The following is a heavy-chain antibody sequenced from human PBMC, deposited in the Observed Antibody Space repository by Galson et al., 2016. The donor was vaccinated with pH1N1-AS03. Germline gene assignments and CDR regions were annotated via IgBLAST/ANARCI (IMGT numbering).Heavy chain of an antibody. CDR1: AGSISTYY. J-gene: IGHJ4*02. V-gene: IGHV4-59*01. D-gene: IGHD2-2*01. CDR3: ARVRSEWLGVNSSWYDIDS. CDR2: IYFSGRT. Sequence: SETLSLTCTVSAGSISTYYWTWIRQPPGRGLEWIGYIYFSGRTNCSPSLKSRANISLDRSRNQFSLNLNSVTAADTAVYYCARVRSEWLGVNSSWYDIDSWGQGTLVTVSS.